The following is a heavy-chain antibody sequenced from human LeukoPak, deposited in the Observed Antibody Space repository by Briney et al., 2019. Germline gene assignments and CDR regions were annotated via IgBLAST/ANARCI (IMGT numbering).Heavy chain of an antibody. V-gene: IGHV1-2*02. D-gene: IGHD3-22*01. CDR3: ATLYYYDSSGYD. Sequence: ASVKVSCKASGYTFTGYYMHWVRQAPGQGLEWMGWINPNSGGTNYAQKFQGRVTMTRDTSISTAYMEPSRLRSDDTAVYYCATLYYYDSSGYDWGQGTLVTVSS. CDR1: GYTFTGYY. CDR2: INPNSGGT. J-gene: IGHJ4*02.